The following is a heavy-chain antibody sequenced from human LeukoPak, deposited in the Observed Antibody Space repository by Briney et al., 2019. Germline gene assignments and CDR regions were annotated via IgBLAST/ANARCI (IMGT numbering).Heavy chain of an antibody. CDR2: ISYDGSNK. V-gene: IGHV3-30*04. CDR1: GFTFSSYA. D-gene: IGHD3-22*01. Sequence: PGGSLRLSCAASGFTFSSYAMHWVRQAPGKGLEWVAVISYDGSNKYYADSVKGRFTISRDNSKNTLYLQMNSLRSDDTAVYYCARVYYDSSSDYWGQGTLVTVSS. CDR3: ARVYYDSSSDY. J-gene: IGHJ4*02.